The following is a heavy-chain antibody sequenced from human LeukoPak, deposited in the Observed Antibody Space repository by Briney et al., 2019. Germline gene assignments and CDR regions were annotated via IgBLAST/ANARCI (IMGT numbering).Heavy chain of an antibody. CDR1: GGSITSGDYY. J-gene: IGHJ4*02. CDR3: ASSIRYSGYEADY. Sequence: SQTLSLTCTVSGGSITSGDYYWSWLRQPPGKGLEWIGEIYHSGSTNYNPSLKSRVTISVDKSKNQFSLKLSSVTAADTAVYYCASSIRYSGYEADYWGQGTLVTVSS. CDR2: IYHSGST. D-gene: IGHD5-12*01. V-gene: IGHV4-30-4*01.